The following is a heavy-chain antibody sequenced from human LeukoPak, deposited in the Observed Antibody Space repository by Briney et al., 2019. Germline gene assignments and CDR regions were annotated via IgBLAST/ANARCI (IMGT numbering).Heavy chain of an antibody. CDR3: ARGKGRASGTFYKDYSYGMDV. V-gene: IGHV3-21*01. CDR2: ISAGSRFI. Sequence: PGGSLRLSCAASGFTFSSHNMNWVRQAPGRGLEWVSSISAGSRFINYADSVKGRFTISRDNTKNALFLQMNSLRAEDAAVYYCARGKGRASGTFYKDYSYGMDVWGQGTTVTVSS. D-gene: IGHD3-10*01. CDR1: GFTFSSHN. J-gene: IGHJ6*02.